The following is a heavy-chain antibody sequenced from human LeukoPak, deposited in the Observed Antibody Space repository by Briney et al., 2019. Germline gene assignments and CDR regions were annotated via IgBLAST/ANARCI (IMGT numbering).Heavy chain of an antibody. CDR2: ISSSSSYI. CDR3: ARAVDCSSTSCYVRADY. D-gene: IGHD2-2*01. J-gene: IGHJ4*02. Sequence: GGSLRLSCAASGFTFSSYSMNWVRQAPGKGLEWVSSISSSSSYIYYADSVKGRFTISRDNAKNSLYLQMNSLRAGDTAVYYCARAVDCSSTSCYVRADYWGQGTLVTVSS. V-gene: IGHV3-21*01. CDR1: GFTFSSYS.